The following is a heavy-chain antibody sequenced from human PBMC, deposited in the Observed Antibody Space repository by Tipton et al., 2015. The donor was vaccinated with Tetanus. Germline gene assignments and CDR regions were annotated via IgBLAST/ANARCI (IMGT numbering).Heavy chain of an antibody. J-gene: IGHJ4*02. CDR3: ARGGITAAGILDY. V-gene: IGHV4-34*01. D-gene: IGHD6-13*01. CDR2: IDHSGNT. Sequence: TLSLTCAVDGGSLNNYYWAWFRQPPGKGLEWIGEIDHSGNTRYNPSLKSRLTISVDTSKDQFSLNLSSVTAAGTAVYYCARGGITAAGILDYWGQGTLVTVSA. CDR1: GGSLNNYY.